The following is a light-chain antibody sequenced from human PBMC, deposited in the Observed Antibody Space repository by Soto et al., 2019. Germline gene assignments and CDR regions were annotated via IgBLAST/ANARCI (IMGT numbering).Light chain of an antibody. V-gene: IGLV4-69*01. Sequence: QPVLTQSPSASASLGASVKLTCTLSSGHSNYAIAWHQQQSEKGPRYLMKLNSDVSHSKGDGIPDRFSGSSSGAERYLTISSLPSEDEADYYCQTWGSGIVVFGGGTKLTVL. J-gene: IGLJ2*01. CDR1: SGHSNYA. CDR3: QTWGSGIVV. CDR2: LNSDVSH.